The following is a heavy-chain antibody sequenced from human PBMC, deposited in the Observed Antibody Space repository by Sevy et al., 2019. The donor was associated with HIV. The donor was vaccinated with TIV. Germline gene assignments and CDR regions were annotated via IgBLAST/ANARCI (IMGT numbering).Heavy chain of an antibody. J-gene: IGHJ6*02. CDR2: ISSSSNYI. V-gene: IGHV3-21*01. CDR1: GFTFSSYN. D-gene: IGHD2-15*01. Sequence: GGCLRLSCAASGFTFSSYNMNWVRQAPGKGLEWVSSISSSSNYIKYADSVKGRFTISRENAENSLYLEMITLRAEDTAVYYCARVVAYCSGGTSIPGYYYGMDVWGQGTMVTVSS. CDR3: ARVVAYCSGGTSIPGYYYGMDV.